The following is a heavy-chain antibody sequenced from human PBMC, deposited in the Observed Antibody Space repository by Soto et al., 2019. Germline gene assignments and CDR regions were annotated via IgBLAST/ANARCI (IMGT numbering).Heavy chain of an antibody. V-gene: IGHV4-34*01. J-gene: IGHJ5*01. CDR1: GGSFSGYY. CDR2: INHSGST. CDR3: ARFLEGGNSDS. Sequence: PSETLSLTCAVYGGSFSGYYWTWIRQPPGKGLEWIGEINHSGSTNYNPSLKSRVTVSVDTSKNQFSLKLTSVTAADTALYYCARFLEGGNSDSWGRGTLVTVSS. D-gene: IGHD2-21*02.